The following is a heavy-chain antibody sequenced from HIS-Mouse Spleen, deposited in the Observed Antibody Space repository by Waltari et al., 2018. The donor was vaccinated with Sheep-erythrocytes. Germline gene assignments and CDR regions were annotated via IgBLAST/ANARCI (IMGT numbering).Heavy chain of an antibody. CDR2: ISSSSSYI. CDR3: ARDTGTDAFDI. Sequence: EVQLVESGGGLVKPGGSLRLPCAASGFTFGSYRSTWSRQAPGKGLEWVSSISSSSSYIYYADSVKGRFTISRDNAKNSLYLQMNSLRAEDTAVYYCARDTGTDAFDIWGQGTMVTVSS. D-gene: IGHD1-1*01. J-gene: IGHJ3*02. CDR1: GFTFGSYR. V-gene: IGHV3-21*01.